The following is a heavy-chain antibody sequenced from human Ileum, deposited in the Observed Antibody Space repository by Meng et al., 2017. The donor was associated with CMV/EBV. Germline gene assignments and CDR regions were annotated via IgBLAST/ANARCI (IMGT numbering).Heavy chain of an antibody. CDR2: IGTSGTTI. J-gene: IGHJ4*02. V-gene: IGHV3-48*03. D-gene: IGHD6-6*01. CDR3: ARAYSDSYRIDY. Sequence: GGSLRLSCAASGFTFNTYEMNWVRQAPGKGLEWVSYIGTSGTTIWYADSVRGRFTISRDNAKNTLYLQMDSLRAEDTAVYYCARAYSDSYRIDYWGQGTLVTVSS. CDR1: GFTFNTYE.